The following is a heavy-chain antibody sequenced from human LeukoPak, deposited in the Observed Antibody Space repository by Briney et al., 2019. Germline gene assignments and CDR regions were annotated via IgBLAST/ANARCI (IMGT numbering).Heavy chain of an antibody. J-gene: IGHJ6*02. V-gene: IGHV4-39*01. Sequence: SETLSLTCTVSGGSISSSSHYWGWIRQPPGKGPEWIGTIYYSGSTYYNPPLKSRVTISVDTSKNQSSLKLSSVTATDTAVYYCARHDCSSTSCYYYYGMDVWGQGTTVTVSS. CDR1: GGSISSSSHY. CDR3: ARHDCSSTSCYYYYGMDV. CDR2: IYYSGST. D-gene: IGHD2-2*01.